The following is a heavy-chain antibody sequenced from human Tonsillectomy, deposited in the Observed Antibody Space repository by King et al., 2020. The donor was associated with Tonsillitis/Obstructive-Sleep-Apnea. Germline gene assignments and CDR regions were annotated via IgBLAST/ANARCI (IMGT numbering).Heavy chain of an antibody. CDR1: GFTFSTYG. CDR3: ARERRSGWYVNLFDP. D-gene: IGHD6-19*01. Sequence: VQLVESGGGLVQPGGSLRLSCAASGFTFSTYGMDWVRQAPGKGLEWVSYISSSASTIYYADSVKGRFTISRDNAKNSLSLQMNSLRDEETAVYYCARERRSGWYVNLFDPWGQGTLVTVSS. CDR2: ISSSASTI. J-gene: IGHJ5*02. V-gene: IGHV3-48*02.